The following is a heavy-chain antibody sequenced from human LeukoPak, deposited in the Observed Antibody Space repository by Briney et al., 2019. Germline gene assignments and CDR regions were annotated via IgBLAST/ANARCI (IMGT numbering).Heavy chain of an antibody. CDR2: ISYDGSNK. V-gene: IGHV3-30-3*01. Sequence: GGSLRLSCAASGFTFSSYAMHWVRQAPGKGLEWVAVISYDGSNKYYADSVKGRFTISRDNSKNTLYLQMNSLRAEDTAVYYCARGGGGRAFDIWGQGTMVTVSS. CDR1: GFTFSSYA. CDR3: ARGGGGRAFDI. J-gene: IGHJ3*02. D-gene: IGHD2-15*01.